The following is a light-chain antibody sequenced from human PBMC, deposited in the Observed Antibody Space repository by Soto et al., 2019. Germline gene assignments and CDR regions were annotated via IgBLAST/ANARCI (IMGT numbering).Light chain of an antibody. CDR1: QSVSSSY. CDR3: QQYNNWPRT. V-gene: IGKV3-15*01. CDR2: GAT. Sequence: EIVLTQSPGTLSLSPGERATPSCRASQSVSSSYLAWYQQKPGQAPRLLIHGATTRATGIPARFSGSGSGTEFTLTISSLQSEDFAVYYCQQYNNWPRTFGQGTKVDIK. J-gene: IGKJ1*01.